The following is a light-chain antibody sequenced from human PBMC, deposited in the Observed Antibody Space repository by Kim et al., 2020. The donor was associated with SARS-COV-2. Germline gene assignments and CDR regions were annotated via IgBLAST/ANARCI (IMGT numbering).Light chain of an antibody. CDR2: GAS. V-gene: IGKV3-20*01. Sequence: LSPGEGATLSCRASQSVISTYLAWFQQKPGQAPRLLIYGASSRATGIPDRFSGSGSGTVFTLTISRLEPEDSAVYYCHYYGTSFLTFGGGTKLEIK. CDR1: QSVISTY. CDR3: HYYGTSFLT. J-gene: IGKJ4*01.